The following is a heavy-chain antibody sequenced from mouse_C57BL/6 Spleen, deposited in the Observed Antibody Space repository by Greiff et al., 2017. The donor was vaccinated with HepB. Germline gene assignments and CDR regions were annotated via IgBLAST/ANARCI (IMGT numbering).Heavy chain of an antibody. D-gene: IGHD4-1*01. J-gene: IGHJ4*01. V-gene: IGHV7-3*01. CDR2: IRNKANGYTT. Sequence: EVQVVESGGGLVQPGGSLSLSCAASGFTFTDYYMSWVRQPPGKALEWLGFIRNKANGYTTEYSASVKGRFTISRDNSQSILYLQMNALRAEDSATYYCERITGPYYAMDYWGQGTSVTVSS. CDR1: GFTFTDYY. CDR3: ERITGPYYAMDY.